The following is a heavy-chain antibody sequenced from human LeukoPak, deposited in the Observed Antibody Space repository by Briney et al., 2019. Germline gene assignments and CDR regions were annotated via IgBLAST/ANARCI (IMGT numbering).Heavy chain of an antibody. CDR2: ISGDSDRT. Sequence: PGAPLRLSCAASGFTFSSHVMNWVRQAPGKGLEWVSSISGDSDRTFYADSVKGRFTISREHSKNTLYLQMNSLRAEDTALYYCARRAVTVTTSWGAFDAWGQGTMVTVSS. D-gene: IGHD4-17*01. V-gene: IGHV3-23*01. CDR1: GFTFSSHV. CDR3: ARRAVTVTTSWGAFDA. J-gene: IGHJ3*01.